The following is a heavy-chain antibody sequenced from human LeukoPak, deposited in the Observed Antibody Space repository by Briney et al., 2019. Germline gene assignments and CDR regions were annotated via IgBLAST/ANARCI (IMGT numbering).Heavy chain of an antibody. Sequence: PSGTLSLTCAVSGGSLGSSNWWSWVRQPPGKGLEWIGQIYHSGSTTYNPSLESRVTISVDTSKNQFSLKLSSVTAADTAVYYCARDRLYDSSTSFDYWGQGTLVTVSS. V-gene: IGHV4-4*02. D-gene: IGHD3-22*01. CDR2: IYHSGST. CDR1: GGSLGSSNW. CDR3: ARDRLYDSSTSFDY. J-gene: IGHJ4*02.